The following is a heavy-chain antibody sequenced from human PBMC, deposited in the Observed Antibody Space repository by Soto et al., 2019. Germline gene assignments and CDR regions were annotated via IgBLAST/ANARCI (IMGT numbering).Heavy chain of an antibody. Sequence: EVQLVESGGGLVQPGGSLRLSCTASGFIVSDTYMNWVRQAPGKGLEWVSVISNRGDTHYADSVRGRFSLSRDIADNTLHLQMNNLRVEDTAVYSCEREPRYCRGGSCSITGDAFDIWGQGTMVTVSS. V-gene: IGHV3-66*01. CDR3: EREPRYCRGGSCSITGDAFDI. CDR1: GFIVSDTY. J-gene: IGHJ3*02. D-gene: IGHD2-15*01. CDR2: ISNRGDT.